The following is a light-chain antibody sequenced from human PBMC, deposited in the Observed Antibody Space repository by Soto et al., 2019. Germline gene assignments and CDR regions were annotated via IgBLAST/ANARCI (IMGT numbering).Light chain of an antibody. CDR3: QQYNNWPPWT. J-gene: IGKJ1*01. CDR2: GAS. Sequence: EIVLTQSPATLSLSPGERATLSCRASQTFSSHLAWYQQKPGQAPRLLIYGASTRATGIPARFSGSGSGTEFTLTISSLQSEDFAVYYCQQYNNWPPWTFGQGTKVEIK. V-gene: IGKV3-15*01. CDR1: QTFSSH.